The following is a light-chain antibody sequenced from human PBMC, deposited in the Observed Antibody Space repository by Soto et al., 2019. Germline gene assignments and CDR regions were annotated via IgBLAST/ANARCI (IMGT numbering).Light chain of an antibody. V-gene: IGLV2-14*01. CDR1: SSDVGGYNY. Sequence: QSVLTQPASVSGSPGQSITISCTGTSSDVGGYNYVSWFQHHPGKAPKLIIYEVSYRPSGVSNRFSGSKPGDTASLTISGLQAEDEADYYCSSFTNTITRYAFGTGTKVTVL. CDR2: EVS. CDR3: SSFTNTITRYA. J-gene: IGLJ1*01.